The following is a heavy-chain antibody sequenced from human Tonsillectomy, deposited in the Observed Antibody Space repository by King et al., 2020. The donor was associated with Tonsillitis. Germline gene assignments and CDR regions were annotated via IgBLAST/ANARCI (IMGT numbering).Heavy chain of an antibody. CDR1: GFNFDDHA. D-gene: IGHD3-10*01. Sequence: QLVQSGGGLVQPGRSLRLSCTASGFNFDDHAMHWVRQAPGKGLEWVSGISWNTGSIGYADSVKGRFTISRDNAKNSLYLQMNSLRAEDTALYYCAESVFGFGELSDTYFDYWGQGILVTVSS. CDR3: AESVFGFGELSDTYFDY. J-gene: IGHJ4*02. V-gene: IGHV3-9*01. CDR2: ISWNTGSI.